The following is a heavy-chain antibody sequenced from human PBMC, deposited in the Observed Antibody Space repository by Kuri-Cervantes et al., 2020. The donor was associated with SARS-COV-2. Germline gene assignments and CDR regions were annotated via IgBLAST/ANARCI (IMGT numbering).Heavy chain of an antibody. CDR3: ARDLFGAGNAFDI. J-gene: IGHJ3*02. D-gene: IGHD3-16*01. CDR1: GGSISSYY. Sequence: GSLRLSCTVSGGSISSYYWSWIRQPPGKGLEWIGEINHSGSTNYNPSLKGRVTISVDTSKNQFSLKLSSVTAADTAVYYCARDLFGAGNAFDIWGQGTMVTVSS. CDR2: INHSGST. V-gene: IGHV4-59*01.